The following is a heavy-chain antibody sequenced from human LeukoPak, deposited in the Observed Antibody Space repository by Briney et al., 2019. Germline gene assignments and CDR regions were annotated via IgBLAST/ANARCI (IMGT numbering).Heavy chain of an antibody. V-gene: IGHV3-30*02. Sequence: PGGSLRLSCAASGFTFSSYGMHWVRQAPGKGLEWVAFIRYDGSNKYYADSVKGRFTTSRDNSKNTLYLQMNSLRAEDTAVYYCAKDGGRGDTAMGEYFDYWGQGTLVTVSS. CDR1: GFTFSSYG. CDR2: IRYDGSNK. J-gene: IGHJ4*02. D-gene: IGHD5-18*01. CDR3: AKDGGRGDTAMGEYFDY.